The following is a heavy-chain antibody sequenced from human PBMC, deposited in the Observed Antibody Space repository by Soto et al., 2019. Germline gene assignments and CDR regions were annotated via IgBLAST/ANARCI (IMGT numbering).Heavy chain of an antibody. CDR3: ARRSLYDGFHMDI. Sequence: GGSLRLSCAASGFTFSDYYMTWIRQGPGKGLEWVSYISSRGSSIDYAESVRGRFTISRDNAKNSLYLQMTSLRAEDTAVYYCARRSLYDGFHMDIWGKGTTVTVSS. D-gene: IGHD3-10*01. CDR1: GFTFSDYY. V-gene: IGHV3-11*01. J-gene: IGHJ6*03. CDR2: ISSRGSSI.